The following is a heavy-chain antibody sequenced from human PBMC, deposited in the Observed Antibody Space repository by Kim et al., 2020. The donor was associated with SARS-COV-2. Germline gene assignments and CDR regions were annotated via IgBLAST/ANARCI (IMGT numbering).Heavy chain of an antibody. CDR2: INPSGGST. Sequence: ASVKVSCKASGYTFTSYYMHWVRQAPGQGLEWVGIINPSGGSTSYAQKFQGRVTMTRDTSTSTVYMELSSLRSEDTAVYYCARGPNHYDFWSGYYDYWGQGTLVTVSS. CDR3: ARGPNHYDFWSGYYDY. D-gene: IGHD3-3*01. V-gene: IGHV1-46*01. J-gene: IGHJ4*02. CDR1: GYTFTSYY.